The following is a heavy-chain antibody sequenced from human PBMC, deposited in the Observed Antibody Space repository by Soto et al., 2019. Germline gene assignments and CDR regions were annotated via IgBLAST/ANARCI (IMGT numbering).Heavy chain of an antibody. CDR2: ISGSGSSP. J-gene: IGHJ4*02. V-gene: IGHV3-23*01. Sequence: GGSLRHSCAASGFTFINYAMNLVRQAPGKGLEWVSTISGSGSSPYYADSVKGRFTISRDNSKNTLYLQMDSLRAGDSAIYYCAKEGTSGLYYFDYWGQGTLVTVSS. D-gene: IGHD6-19*01. CDR3: AKEGTSGLYYFDY. CDR1: GFTFINYA.